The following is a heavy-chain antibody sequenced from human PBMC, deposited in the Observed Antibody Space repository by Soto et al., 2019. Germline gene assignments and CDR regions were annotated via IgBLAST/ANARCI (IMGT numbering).Heavy chain of an antibody. Sequence: ASVKVDCKASGYSFTNNDVSWVRQATGQGLEWMGWMNPGSGDTGYAQKFQGRVTMTRDISIATAYMELRSLRSDDTAIYYCARLATFASLNWFDPRAQRALVTISA. CDR1: GYSFTNND. J-gene: IGHJ5*02. D-gene: IGHD3-16*01. CDR2: MNPGSGDT. CDR3: ARLATFASLNWFDP. V-gene: IGHV1-8*01.